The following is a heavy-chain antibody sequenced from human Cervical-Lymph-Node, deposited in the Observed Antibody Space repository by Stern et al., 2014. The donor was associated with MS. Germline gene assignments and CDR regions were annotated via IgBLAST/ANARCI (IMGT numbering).Heavy chain of an antibody. D-gene: IGHD3-10*01. J-gene: IGHJ5*02. CDR2: IYYSGST. CDR3: ACMVRGVFDP. V-gene: IGHV4-59*01. Sequence: QVQLQESGPGLVKPSETLSLTCTVSGGSISSYYWSWIRQPPGKGLEWIGYIYYSGSTNYNPSLKSRVTISVDTSKNQFSLKLSSVTAADTAVYYCACMVRGVFDPWGQGTLVTVSS. CDR1: GGSISSYY.